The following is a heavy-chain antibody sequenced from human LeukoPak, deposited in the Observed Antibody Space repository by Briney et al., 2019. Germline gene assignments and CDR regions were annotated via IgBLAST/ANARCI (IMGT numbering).Heavy chain of an antibody. CDR2: IIPILGIA. CDR3: AGDQLRYFDWLPPYTYYGMDV. V-gene: IGHV1-69*04. CDR1: GGTFSSYA. D-gene: IGHD3-9*01. Sequence: SVKVSCKASGGTFSSYAISWVRQAPGQGLEWMGRIIPILGIANYAQKFQGRVTITADKSTSTAYMELSSLRSEDTAVYYCAGDQLRYFDWLPPYTYYGMDVWGQGTTVTVSS. J-gene: IGHJ6*02.